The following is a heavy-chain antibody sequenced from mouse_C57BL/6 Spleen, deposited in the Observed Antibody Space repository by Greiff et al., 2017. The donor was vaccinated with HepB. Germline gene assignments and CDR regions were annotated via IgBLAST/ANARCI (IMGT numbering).Heavy chain of an antibody. D-gene: IGHD2-2*01. CDR1: GYTFTDYN. CDR2: INPNNGGT. V-gene: IGHV1-18*01. CDR3: AREGIYYGYDGPLYYAMDY. J-gene: IGHJ4*01. Sequence: EVKLQESGPELVKPGASVKIPCKASGYTFTDYNMDWVKQSHGKSLEWIGDINPNNGGTIYNQKFKGKATLTVDKSSSTAYMELRSLTSEDTAVYYCAREGIYYGYDGPLYYAMDYWGQGTSVTVSS.